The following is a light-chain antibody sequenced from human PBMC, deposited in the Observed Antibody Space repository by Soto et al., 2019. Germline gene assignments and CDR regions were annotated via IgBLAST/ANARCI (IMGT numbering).Light chain of an antibody. CDR3: AAWDDSVSVV. Sequence: QSVLTQPPSASGTPGQRVTISCSGSSSNIGSNYVYWYQQLPGTAPKLLIYRNNQRPSGVPDRFSGSRSGTSASLAIIGLRFEDGADYYCAAWDDSVSVVFGGGTKVTVL. CDR1: SSNIGSNY. CDR2: RNN. V-gene: IGLV1-47*01. J-gene: IGLJ2*01.